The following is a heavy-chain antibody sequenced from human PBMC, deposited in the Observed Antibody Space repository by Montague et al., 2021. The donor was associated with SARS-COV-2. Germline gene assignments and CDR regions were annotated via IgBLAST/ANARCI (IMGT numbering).Heavy chain of an antibody. CDR1: GGSFSGNY. J-gene: IGHJ6*02. D-gene: IGHD4-11*01. CDR2: INHYGST. V-gene: IGHV4-34*01. CDR3: ARGLPVTTPFYYFGMDV. Sequence: SETLSLTCAVYGGSFSGNYWSWVRQPPGKGLEWIGEINHYGSTNYNPSLKSRVTMSVDTSKNQFSLKLSSVTAADTAVYYCARGLPVTTPFYYFGMDVWGQGTTVTVSS.